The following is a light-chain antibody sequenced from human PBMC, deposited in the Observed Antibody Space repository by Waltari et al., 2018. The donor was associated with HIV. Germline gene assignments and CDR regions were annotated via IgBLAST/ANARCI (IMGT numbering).Light chain of an antibody. V-gene: IGLV2-11*01. Sequence: QSALTQPRSVSGSPGQSVTISCTGTNSDVGAYKYVSWYQQHRGKAPKRMIYDVSKRASGVPDRFSGSKSGDTASLTISGLQAEDEGDYYCCSYATRYTWVFGGGTKLTVL. CDR3: CSYATRYTWV. CDR2: DVS. CDR1: NSDVGAYKY. J-gene: IGLJ3*02.